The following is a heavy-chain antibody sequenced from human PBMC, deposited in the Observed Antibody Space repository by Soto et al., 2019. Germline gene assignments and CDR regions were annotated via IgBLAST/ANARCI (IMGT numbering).Heavy chain of an antibody. D-gene: IGHD3-3*01. J-gene: IGHJ6*04. V-gene: IGHV4-59*01. CDR1: GGSISSYY. CDR2: IYYSGST. CDR3: ARVDDFCSGPYMDV. Sequence: SETLSLTCTVSGGSISSYYWSWIRQPPGKGLEWIGYIYYSGSTNYNPSLKSRVTISVDTSKNQFSLKLSSVTAADTAVYYCARVDDFCSGPYMDVWGKETTVTVSS.